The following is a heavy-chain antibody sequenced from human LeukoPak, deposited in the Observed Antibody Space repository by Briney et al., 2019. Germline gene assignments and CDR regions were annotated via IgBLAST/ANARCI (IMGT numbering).Heavy chain of an antibody. Sequence: ASVKVSCKASGYTFTSYGINWVRQAPGQGLEGMGWISAHNGNANYAQKLLGRVTMTTDTSTSTAYMELRSLRSDDAAVYYCARDLGYCSSTSCRYYYYMDVWGKGTTVTVSS. D-gene: IGHD2-2*01. J-gene: IGHJ6*03. CDR2: ISAHNGNA. CDR3: ARDLGYCSSTSCRYYYYMDV. V-gene: IGHV1-18*01. CDR1: GYTFTSYG.